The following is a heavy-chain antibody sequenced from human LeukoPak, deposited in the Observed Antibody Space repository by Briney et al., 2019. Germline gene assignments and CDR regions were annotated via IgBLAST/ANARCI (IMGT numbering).Heavy chain of an antibody. V-gene: IGHV3-74*01. D-gene: IGHD3-9*01. CDR1: GFTFSTYV. CDR3: TRDVNLNFFDV. CDR2: ISHDGTVT. J-gene: IGHJ2*01. Sequence: GGSLRLSCVVSGFTFSTYVMHWVRQAPGKGLMWVSRISHDGTVTSYADSVRGRFTVSRDNAKNTLYLQTNSLRAEDTAVYYCTRDVNLNFFDVWGRGTLVTVSS.